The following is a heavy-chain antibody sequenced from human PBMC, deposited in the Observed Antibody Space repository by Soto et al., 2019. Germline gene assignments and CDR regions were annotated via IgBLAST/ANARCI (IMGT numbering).Heavy chain of an antibody. Sequence: GESLKISCKGSGYTFTSYWITWVRQMPGKGLEWMGRIDPSDSYTNYSPSFQGHVTISAHKSISTAYLQWSSLKASPTAVYYYKRLKPSYYQSVTYAAYVRYVTDVWGEGTTFNFS. J-gene: IGHJ6*02. D-gene: IGHD4-17*01. V-gene: IGHV5-10-1*01. CDR1: GYTFTSYW. CDR2: IDPSDSYT. CDR3: KRLKPSYYQSVTYAAYVRYVTDV.